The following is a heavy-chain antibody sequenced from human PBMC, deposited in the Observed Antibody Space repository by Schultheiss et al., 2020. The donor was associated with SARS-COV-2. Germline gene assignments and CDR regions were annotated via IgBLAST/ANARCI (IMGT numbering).Heavy chain of an antibody. D-gene: IGHD2-2*01. V-gene: IGHV3-53*04. CDR1: GFTVSSNY. J-gene: IGHJ6*03. CDR3: TRGGRLRYCSSTSCYGYYMDV. Sequence: GGSLRLSCAASGFTVSSNYMSWVRQAPGKGLEWVSVIYSGGSTYYADSVKGRFTISRHNSKNTLYLQMNSPRAEDTAVYYCTRGGRLRYCSSTSCYGYYMDVWGKGTTGTGSS. CDR2: IYSGGST.